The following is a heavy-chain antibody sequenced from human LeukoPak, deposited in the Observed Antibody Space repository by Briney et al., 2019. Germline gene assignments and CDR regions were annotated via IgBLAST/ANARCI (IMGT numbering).Heavy chain of an antibody. CDR3: TRGDSSSKIDY. CDR1: GFTFNSCW. CDR2: INEDGSKK. D-gene: IGHD6-6*01. Sequence: PGGSLRLSCAASGFTFNSCWMSWVRQAPGKGLEWTANINEDGSKKHYVDSVEGRFTISRDNAKNSLYLQMNSLRVEDTALYYCTRGDSSSKIDYWGQGILVIVSS. J-gene: IGHJ4*02. V-gene: IGHV3-7*01.